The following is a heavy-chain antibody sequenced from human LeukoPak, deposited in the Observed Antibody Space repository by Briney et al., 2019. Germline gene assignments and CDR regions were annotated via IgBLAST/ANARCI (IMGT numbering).Heavy chain of an antibody. CDR3: ASIAAAVVDY. Sequence: SETLSLTCTVSGGSISSSSYYWGWIRQPPGKGLEWIGSIYYSGSTYYNPSLKSRVTISVDTSKNQFSLKLSSVTAADTAVYYCASIAAAVVDYWGQGTLVTVSS. CDR2: IYYSGST. V-gene: IGHV4-39*01. CDR1: GGSISSSSYY. D-gene: IGHD6-13*01. J-gene: IGHJ4*02.